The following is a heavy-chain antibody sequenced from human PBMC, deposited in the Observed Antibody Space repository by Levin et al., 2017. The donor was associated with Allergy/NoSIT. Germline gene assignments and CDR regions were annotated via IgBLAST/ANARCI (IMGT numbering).Heavy chain of an antibody. CDR2: INHSGST. J-gene: IGHJ5*02. CDR1: GGSFSGYY. D-gene: IGHD6-6*01. Sequence: PSETLSLTCAVYGGSFSGYYWSWIRQPPGKGLEWIGEINHSGSTNYNPSLKSRVTISVDTSKNQFSLKLSSVTAADTAVYYCARGRRAARPLRTNWFDPWGQGTLVTVSS. CDR3: ARGRRAARPLRTNWFDP. V-gene: IGHV4-34*01.